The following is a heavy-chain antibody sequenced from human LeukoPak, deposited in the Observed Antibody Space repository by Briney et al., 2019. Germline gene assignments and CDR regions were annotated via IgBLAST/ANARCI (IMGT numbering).Heavy chain of an antibody. CDR3: ARHGGSYQPYYFDY. D-gene: IGHD1-26*01. V-gene: IGHV5-51*01. Sequence: GESLKISCKGSGYSFTSYWISWVRQMPGKGLEWMGIIYLGDSDTRYSPSFQGQATLSADKSISTAYLQWSSLKASDTAMYYCARHGGSYQPYYFDYWGQGTLVTVSS. J-gene: IGHJ4*02. CDR2: IYLGDSDT. CDR1: GYSFTSYW.